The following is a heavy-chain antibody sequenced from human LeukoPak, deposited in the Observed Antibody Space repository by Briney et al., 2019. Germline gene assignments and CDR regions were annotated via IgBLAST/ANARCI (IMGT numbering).Heavy chain of an antibody. CDR3: ARFPRYRYGYSLFDY. J-gene: IGHJ4*02. CDR1: GGSFSGYY. V-gene: IGHV4-34*01. CDR2: INHSGST. D-gene: IGHD5-18*01. Sequence: SETLSLTCAVYGGSFSGYYWSWIRQPPGKGREWIREINHSGSTNYNPSLKSRVTISVDTSKNQFSLKLSSVTAADTAVYYCARFPRYRYGYSLFDYWGQGTLVTVSS.